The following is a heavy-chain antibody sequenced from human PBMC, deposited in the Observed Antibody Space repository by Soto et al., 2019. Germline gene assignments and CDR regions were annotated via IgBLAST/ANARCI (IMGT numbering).Heavy chain of an antibody. D-gene: IGHD3-10*01. CDR3: ARDVDYGSGSFWFDP. CDR2: IYHSGSV. CDR1: GGSISSYY. V-gene: IGHV4-59*01. Sequence: QVQLQASGPGLVKPSETLSLTCTVSGGSISSYYWSWIRLPPGKGLEWIGHIYHSGSVSYNPSLRSRVTISVDTSRTRFSLRLTSVTAADTAVYYCARDVDYGSGSFWFDPWGQGTLVTVSS. J-gene: IGHJ5*02.